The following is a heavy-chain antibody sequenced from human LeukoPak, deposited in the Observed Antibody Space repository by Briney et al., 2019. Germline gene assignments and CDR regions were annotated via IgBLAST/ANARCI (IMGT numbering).Heavy chain of an antibody. V-gene: IGHV4-31*03. CDR1: GGSISSGGYY. D-gene: IGHD4-17*01. CDR2: IYYSGST. CDR3: ARDGYGDLRGFDP. Sequence: SRTLPLTCTVSGGSISSGGYYWSWLRQHPGKGLEWIGYIYYSGSTYYNPSLKSRVTISVDTSKNQFSLKLSSVTAADTAVYYCARDGYGDLRGFDPWGQGTLVTVSS. J-gene: IGHJ5*02.